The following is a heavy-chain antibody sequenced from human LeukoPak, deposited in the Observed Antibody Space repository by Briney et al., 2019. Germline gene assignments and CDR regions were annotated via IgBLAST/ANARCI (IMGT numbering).Heavy chain of an antibody. CDR3: ARVDYYDSSGLDY. D-gene: IGHD3-22*01. J-gene: IGHJ4*02. CDR1: GGSISSGSYY. Sequence: SQTLSLTCTVSGGSISSGSYYWSWIRQPAGKGLEWIGRIYTSDSTNYDPSLKSRVTISVDTSKNQFSLKLSSVTAADTAVYYCARVDYYDSSGLDYWGQGTLATVSS. V-gene: IGHV4-61*02. CDR2: IYTSDST.